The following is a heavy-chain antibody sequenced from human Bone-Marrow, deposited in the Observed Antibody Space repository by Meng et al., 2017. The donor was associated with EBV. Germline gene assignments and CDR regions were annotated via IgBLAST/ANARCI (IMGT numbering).Heavy chain of an antibody. Sequence: VQLVQAGAEVKKRGSSVKVHCKAYGGTFSSYAIIWVLQAPGQGIEWMGGIIPIFGTANYAQKFQGRVTITADESTSTAYMELSSLRSEDTAVYYCARGDYGGFSNPFFWGQGTLVTVSS. D-gene: IGHD4-23*01. J-gene: IGHJ4*02. V-gene: IGHV1-69*01. CDR2: IIPIFGTA. CDR3: ARGDYGGFSNPFF. CDR1: GGTFSSYA.